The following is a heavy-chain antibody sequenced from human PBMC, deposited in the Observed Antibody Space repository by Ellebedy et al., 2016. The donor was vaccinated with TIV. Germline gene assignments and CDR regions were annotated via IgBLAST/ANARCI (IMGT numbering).Heavy chain of an antibody. CDR2: NSAYNGNT. J-gene: IGHJ4*02. CDR1: GYTFTIYG. CDR3: ATSKLYLDTSGYFDY. V-gene: IGHV1-18*04. D-gene: IGHD3-22*01. Sequence: AASVKVSCKASGYTFTIYGINWVRQAPGQGLEWMGWNSAYNGNTNYAQKLKGRVTMTTDTSTSTAYMELRSLRSDDTAVYYCATSKLYLDTSGYFDYWGQGTLVTVSS.